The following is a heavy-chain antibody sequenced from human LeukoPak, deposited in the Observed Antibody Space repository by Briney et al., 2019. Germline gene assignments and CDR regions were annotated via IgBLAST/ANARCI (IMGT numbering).Heavy chain of an antibody. CDR3: AREGGHYYYIDV. J-gene: IGHJ6*03. CDR1: GDSVSSNSAA. V-gene: IGHV6-1*01. D-gene: IGHD3-16*01. CDR2: TYYRSKWSN. Sequence: SQTLSLTCAISGDSVSSNSAAWHWVRQSPSSGLEWLGRTYYRSKWSNDYAVSMKGRITIKPDTSKNQFSLQLTSVTPEDTAVYFCAREGGHYYYIDVWGKGTTVTVSS.